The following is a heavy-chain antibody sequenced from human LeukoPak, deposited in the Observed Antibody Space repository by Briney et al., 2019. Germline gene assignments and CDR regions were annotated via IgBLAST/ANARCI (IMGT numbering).Heavy chain of an antibody. Sequence: GASVKVSCKASGYTFTCYYMHWVRQAPGQGLEWMGWINPNSGGTNYAQKVQGRVTMTRDTSISTAYMELSRLRSDDTAVYYCARSEIIVGATGDAFDIWGQGTMVTVSS. D-gene: IGHD1-26*01. CDR3: ARSEIIVGATGDAFDI. J-gene: IGHJ3*02. CDR1: GYTFTCYY. CDR2: INPNSGGT. V-gene: IGHV1-2*02.